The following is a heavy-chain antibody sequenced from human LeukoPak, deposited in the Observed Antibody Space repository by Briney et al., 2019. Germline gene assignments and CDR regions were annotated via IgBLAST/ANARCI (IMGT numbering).Heavy chain of an antibody. CDR3: ARDRDGYSSSHFDY. V-gene: IGHV3-74*01. J-gene: IGHJ4*02. CDR2: INSDGSST. D-gene: IGHD6-13*01. Sequence: GGSLILSCAASGFTFSSYWMHWVRQAPGNGLVWVSRINSDGSSTSYADSVKGRFTISRDNAKNTLYLQMNSLRAEDTAVYYCARDRDGYSSSHFDYWGQGTLVTVSS. CDR1: GFTFSSYW.